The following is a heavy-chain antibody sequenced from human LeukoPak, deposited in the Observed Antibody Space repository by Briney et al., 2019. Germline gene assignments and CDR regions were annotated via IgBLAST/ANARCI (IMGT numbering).Heavy chain of an antibody. CDR3: ASHLSSSEAYYYMDV. J-gene: IGHJ6*03. CDR1: GGSISSGDYY. CDR2: IYYSGST. D-gene: IGHD2-2*01. Sequence: TSETLSLTCTVSGGSISSGDYYWSWIRQPPGKGLEWIGYIYYSGSTYYNPSLKSRVTISVDTSKNQFSLKLSSVTAADTAVYYCASHLSSSEAYYYMDVWGKGTTVTVSS. V-gene: IGHV4-30-4*08.